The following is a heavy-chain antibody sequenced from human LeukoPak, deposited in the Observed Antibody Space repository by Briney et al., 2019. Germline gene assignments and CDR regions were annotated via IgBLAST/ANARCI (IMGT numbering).Heavy chain of an antibody. CDR2: IHSDDT. CDR1: GFTVSSYY. V-gene: IGHV3-53*05. CDR3: AKDVGIMITFGGVNY. J-gene: IGHJ4*02. D-gene: IGHD3-16*01. Sequence: GGSLRLSCAASGFTVSSYYMSWVRQAPGKGLEWVSLIHSDDTYYADSVKGRFTISRDNSKNTLYLQMNSLRAEDTAVYYCAKDVGIMITFGGVNYWGQGTLVTVSS.